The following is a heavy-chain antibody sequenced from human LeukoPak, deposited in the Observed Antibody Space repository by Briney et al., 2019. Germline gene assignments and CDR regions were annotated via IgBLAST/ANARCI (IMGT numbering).Heavy chain of an antibody. CDR2: ISGSSSYI. V-gene: IGHV3-21*01. CDR1: GFTFSSYS. D-gene: IGHD6-6*01. J-gene: IGHJ4*02. CDR3: ARSSRLTFDY. Sequence: GGSLRLSCAASGFTFSSYSMNWVRQAPGKGLEWVSSISGSSSYIYYADSVKGRFTISRDNAKNSLYLQMNSLRAEDTAVYYCARSSRLTFDYWGQGTLVTVSS.